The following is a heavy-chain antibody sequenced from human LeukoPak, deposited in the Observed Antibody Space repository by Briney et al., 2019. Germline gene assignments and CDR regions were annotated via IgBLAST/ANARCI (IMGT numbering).Heavy chain of an antibody. D-gene: IGHD3-3*01. V-gene: IGHV3-21*01. CDR2: ISSSSSYI. CDR3: ARGRVGPDFWSGFDP. Sequence: GGSLRLSCAASGFTFSSYSMNWVRQAPGKGLEWVSSISSSSSYIYYADSVKGRFTISRDNAKNSLYLQMNSLRAEDTAVYYCARGRVGPDFWSGFDPWGQGTLVTVSS. J-gene: IGHJ5*02. CDR1: GFTFSSYS.